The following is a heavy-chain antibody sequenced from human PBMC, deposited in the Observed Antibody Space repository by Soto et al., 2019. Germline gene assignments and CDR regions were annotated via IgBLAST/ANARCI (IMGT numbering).Heavy chain of an antibody. CDR2: IWYDGSNK. CDR3: ARDPPGAWVFGELYYYYYYYMDV. D-gene: IGHD3-10*02. Sequence: QVQLVESGGGVVQPGRSLRLSCAASGFTFSSYGMHWVRQAPGKGLEWVAVIWYDGSNKYYADSVKGRFTISRDNSKKALYLQVSGLRAEDAAVYYCARDPPGAWVFGELYYYYYYYMDVSGRGTTVVVSS. J-gene: IGHJ6*03. CDR1: GFTFSSYG. V-gene: IGHV3-33*01.